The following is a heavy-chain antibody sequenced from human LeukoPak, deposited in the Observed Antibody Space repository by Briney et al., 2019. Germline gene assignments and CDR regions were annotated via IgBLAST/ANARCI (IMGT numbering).Heavy chain of an antibody. CDR1: GYTFSSYG. CDR2: ISAYNGNI. V-gene: IGHV1-18*01. J-gene: IGHJ5*01. CDR3: SRDTYYSERSGYFDS. Sequence: GASVKVSCKASGYTFSSYGVSWVRQAPGQGLEWMGWISAYNGNIVYAQKFRGRVTMTTDISTSTAHMELRSLRSDDTAVYYCSRDTYYSERSGYFDSWGQGTLVAVSS. D-gene: IGHD3-22*01.